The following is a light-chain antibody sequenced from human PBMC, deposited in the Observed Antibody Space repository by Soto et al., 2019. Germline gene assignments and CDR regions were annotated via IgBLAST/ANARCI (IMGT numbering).Light chain of an antibody. J-gene: IGLJ1*01. CDR1: SSDVGSYKY. V-gene: IGLV2-14*01. Sequence: QSALTQPASVSGSPGQSITISCAGTSSDVGSYKYVSWYQQHPGKAPKLMIYEVSNRPSGVSNRFSGSKSGNTASLTISGLQAEDEADYYCNSYTSTYTGVFGTGTKLTVL. CDR2: EVS. CDR3: NSYTSTYTGV.